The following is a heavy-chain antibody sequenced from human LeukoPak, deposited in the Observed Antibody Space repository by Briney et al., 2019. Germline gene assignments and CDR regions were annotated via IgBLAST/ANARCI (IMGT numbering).Heavy chain of an antibody. CDR3: ARDLIPMRTSYSSGWHPYYFDY. Sequence: SETLSLTCTVSGGSISSYYWSWIRQPPGKGLERIGYIYYSGSTNYNPSLKSRVTISVDTSKNQFSLKLSSVTAADTAVYYCARDLIPMRTSYSSGWHPYYFDYWGQGTLVTVSS. D-gene: IGHD6-19*01. J-gene: IGHJ4*02. CDR1: GGSISSYY. CDR2: IYYSGST. V-gene: IGHV4-59*12.